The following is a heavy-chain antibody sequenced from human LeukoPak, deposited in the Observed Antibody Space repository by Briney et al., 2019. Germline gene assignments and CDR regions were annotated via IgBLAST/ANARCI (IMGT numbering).Heavy chain of an antibody. D-gene: IGHD7-27*01. V-gene: IGHV4-59*01. J-gene: IGHJ4*02. Sequence: SETLSLTCTVSGGSISSYYWSWIRQPPGKGLEWIGYIYYSGSTNYNPSLKSRVTISVDTSKDQFSLKLSSVTAADTAVYYCARDNWGLDYWGQGTLVTVSS. CDR2: IYYSGST. CDR1: GGSISSYY. CDR3: ARDNWGLDY.